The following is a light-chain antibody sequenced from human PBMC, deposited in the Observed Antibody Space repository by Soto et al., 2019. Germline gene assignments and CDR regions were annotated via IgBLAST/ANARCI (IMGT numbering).Light chain of an antibody. CDR1: QSISGSY. J-gene: IGKJ3*01. CDR3: NHYSPSSFT. CDR2: GAS. V-gene: IGKV3-20*01. Sequence: EIVLTQSPGTLSLSPGERATLSCRASQSISGSYLAWYQQKPGQSPRLLIYGASSRATGIPDRFTGSGSGIHFTLTISRLEPEDFAVYYCNHYSPSSFTFGPGTKVEIE.